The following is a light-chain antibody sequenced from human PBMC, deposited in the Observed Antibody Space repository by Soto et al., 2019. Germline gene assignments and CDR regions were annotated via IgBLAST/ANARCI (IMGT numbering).Light chain of an antibody. V-gene: IGKV1-5*03. CDR2: KAS. Sequence: DIQMTQSPSTLSASVGDRVTITCRASQSINSWLAWYQQKPGKAPKLLIYKASTLESGVPSRFSGSGSGTEFTLTISCLQPDYFATYYCQHYNSYSEFSFGPGTKVDIK. J-gene: IGKJ3*01. CDR3: QHYNSYSEFS. CDR1: QSINSW.